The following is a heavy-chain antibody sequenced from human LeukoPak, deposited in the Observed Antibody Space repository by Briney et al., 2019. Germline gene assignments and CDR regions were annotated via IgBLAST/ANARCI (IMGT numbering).Heavy chain of an antibody. CDR1: GFTFDDYA. V-gene: IGHV3-9*01. D-gene: IGHD3-10*01. Sequence: GGSLRLSCAASGFTFDDYAMHWVRQAPGKGLEWVSGISWNSGSIGYADSVKGRFTISRDNAKNSLYLQMNSLRAEDTALYYCAKDMRYYGSGSYYNDYYYYGMDVWGQGTTVTVSS. CDR3: AKDMRYYGSGSYYNDYYYYGMDV. CDR2: ISWNSGSI. J-gene: IGHJ6*02.